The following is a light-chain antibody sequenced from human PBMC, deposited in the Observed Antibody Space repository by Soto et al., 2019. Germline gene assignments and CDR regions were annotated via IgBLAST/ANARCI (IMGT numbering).Light chain of an antibody. V-gene: IGKV3-15*01. CDR3: QQYNSWTSIT. CDR1: QTINRN. CDR2: AAS. Sequence: EILLTQSPATLSVSPGERATLSCRSSQTINRNLGWYQQKPGQAPRLLIFAASTRAPGIPARFSGSGSGTEFTLTISALQSEDFAVYYCQQYNSWTSITFGQGTRLEVK. J-gene: IGKJ5*01.